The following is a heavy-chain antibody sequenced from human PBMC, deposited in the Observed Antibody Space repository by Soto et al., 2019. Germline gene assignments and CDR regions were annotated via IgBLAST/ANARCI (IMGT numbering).Heavy chain of an antibody. CDR1: GFTCRSYS. CDR3: ARDKGFYYDTTAYHCFDY. D-gene: IGHD3-22*01. J-gene: IGHJ4*02. CDR2: ISSSSSSI. V-gene: IGHV3-48*02. Sequence: VGSLTHSCAASGFTCRSYSMNWVRQAPGKGLEWISHISSSSSSIYYADSVKGRFTISRDNAKNSLYLLMNSLRDEDTAVYYCARDKGFYYDTTAYHCFDYWGQGTLVTVSS.